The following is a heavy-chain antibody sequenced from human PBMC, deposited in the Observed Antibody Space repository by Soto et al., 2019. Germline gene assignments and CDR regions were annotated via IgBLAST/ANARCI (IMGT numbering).Heavy chain of an antibody. V-gene: IGHV4-39*01. CDR3: ARHGVTQQLVYDYYYYMDV. CDR2: IYYSGST. Sequence: SETLSLTCTVSGGSISSSSYYWGWIRQPPGKGLEWIGSIYYSGSTYYNPSLKSRVTISVDTSKNQFSLKLSSVTAADTAVYYCARHGVTQQLVYDYYYYMDVWGKGTTVTVSS. D-gene: IGHD6-13*01. J-gene: IGHJ6*03. CDR1: GGSISSSSYY.